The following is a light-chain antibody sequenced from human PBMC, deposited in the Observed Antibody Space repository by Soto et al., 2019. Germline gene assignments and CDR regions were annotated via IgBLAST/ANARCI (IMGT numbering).Light chain of an antibody. Sequence: EIVFTQSPCTLSLSTGERATLSCRASHSLTNNYFAWYQQKPGRALRLLIDGASTRATGIPDRFSGSGSGTDFTLTISRLEPEDVAVYYCQQYEAVVTFGQGTKVDIK. CDR1: HSLTNNY. J-gene: IGKJ1*01. CDR2: GAS. CDR3: QQYEAVVT. V-gene: IGKV3-20*01.